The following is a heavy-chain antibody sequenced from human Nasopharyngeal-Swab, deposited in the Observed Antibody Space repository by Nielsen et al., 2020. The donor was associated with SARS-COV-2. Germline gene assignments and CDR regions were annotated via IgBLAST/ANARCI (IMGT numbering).Heavy chain of an antibody. D-gene: IGHD3-10*01. CDR1: GYTLTELS. CDR2: FDPEDGET. CDR3: ATDSPYGSGSYHSYYYYGMDV. V-gene: IGHV1-24*01. Sequence: ASVKVSCKVSGYTLTELSMHWVRQAPGKGLEWMGGFDPEDGETIYAQKFQGRVTMTEDTSTDTAYMELSSLRSEDTAVYYCATDSPYGSGSYHSYYYYGMDVWGQGTTVTVSS. J-gene: IGHJ6*02.